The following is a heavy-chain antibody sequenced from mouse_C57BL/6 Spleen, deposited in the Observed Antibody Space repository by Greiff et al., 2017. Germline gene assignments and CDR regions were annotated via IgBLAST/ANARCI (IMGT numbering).Heavy chain of an antibody. CDR3: ARGDGNYHYFDY. D-gene: IGHD2-1*01. CDR1: GFTFSDYG. V-gene: IGHV5-17*01. J-gene: IGHJ2*01. CDR2: ISSGSSTI. Sequence: EVKVEESGGGLVKPGGSLKLSCAASGFTFSDYGMHWVRQAPEKGLEWVAYISSGSSTIYYADTVKGRFTISRDNAKNTLFLQMTSLRSEDTAMYYCARGDGNYHYFDYWGQGTTLTVSS.